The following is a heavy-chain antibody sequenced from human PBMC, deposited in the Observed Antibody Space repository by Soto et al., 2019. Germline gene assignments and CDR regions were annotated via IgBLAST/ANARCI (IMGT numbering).Heavy chain of an antibody. CDR1: GGSFSGYY. V-gene: IGHV4-34*01. D-gene: IGHD3-9*01. Sequence: ASETLSLTCAVYGGSFSGYYWSWIRQPPGKGLEWIGEINHSGSTNYTPSLKSRVTISVDTSKNQFSLKLSSVTAADTAVYYCARGWVHYDILTGYYIRWFDPWGQGTLVTVSS. J-gene: IGHJ5*02. CDR3: ARGWVHYDILTGYYIRWFDP. CDR2: INHSGST.